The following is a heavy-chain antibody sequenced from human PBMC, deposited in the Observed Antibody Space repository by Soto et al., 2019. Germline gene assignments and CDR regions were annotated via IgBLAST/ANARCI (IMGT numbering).Heavy chain of an antibody. J-gene: IGHJ6*02. CDR1: GYTFTSYG. CDR2: ISAYNGNT. Sequence: ASLKVSCKASGYTFTSYGISWVRQSPGQGLEWMGWISAYNGNTTYAQKLQGRVTMTTDTSTSTAYMELRSLRSDDTAVYYCARGYCSSTSCYRPDYYYYYGMDVWGQGTTVTVSS. V-gene: IGHV1-18*01. CDR3: ARGYCSSTSCYRPDYYYYYGMDV. D-gene: IGHD2-2*02.